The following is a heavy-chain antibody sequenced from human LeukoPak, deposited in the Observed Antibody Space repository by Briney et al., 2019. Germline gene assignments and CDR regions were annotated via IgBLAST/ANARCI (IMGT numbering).Heavy chain of an antibody. CDR3: AKDVRATYFDY. CDR1: GLTFSSYA. J-gene: IGHJ4*02. CDR2: IRGSGGST. V-gene: IGHV3-23*01. Sequence: GGSLRLSCAASGLTFSSYAMSCVRQAPGKGLEWVSVIRGSGGSTYYADSVKGRFTISRDNAKNTLYLQMNSLRAEDTAVYYCAKDVRATYFDYWGQGTLVTVSS.